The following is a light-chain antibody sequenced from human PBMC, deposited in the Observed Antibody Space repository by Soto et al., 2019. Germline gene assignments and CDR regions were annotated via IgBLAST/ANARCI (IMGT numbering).Light chain of an antibody. Sequence: QAVVPRGPSLTVSPAGTVTLTCASNTGAVASGYYPNWLQQKPGQPHTALIYNTDNKHSWTPARFSGSLLGDKAALTLSSVQPEAEAEYHCLIYYNGGTQEVFGRGTKVTVL. CDR2: NTD. CDR1: TGAVASGYY. J-gene: IGLJ1*01. CDR3: LIYYNGGTQEV. V-gene: IGLV7-43*01.